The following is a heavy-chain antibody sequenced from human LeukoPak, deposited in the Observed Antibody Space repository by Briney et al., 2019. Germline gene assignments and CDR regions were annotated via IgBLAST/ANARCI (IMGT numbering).Heavy chain of an antibody. CDR3: ARDPRPYSGSGLHFDI. D-gene: IGHD1-26*01. CDR2: ISSRSGYI. J-gene: IGHJ3*02. Sequence: GGSLRLSCAASGFSFSIYSMSWVRQAPGKGLEWVSSISSRSGYIYYAGSVKGRFTISRDNAKNSLYLQMNSLRDEDTAVYYCARDPRPYSGSGLHFDIWGQGTLVTVSS. V-gene: IGHV3-21*01. CDR1: GFSFSIYS.